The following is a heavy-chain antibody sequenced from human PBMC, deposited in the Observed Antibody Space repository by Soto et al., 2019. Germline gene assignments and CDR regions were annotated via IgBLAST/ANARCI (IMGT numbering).Heavy chain of an antibody. Sequence: SETLSLTCTVSGDSISDYYWSWIRQPAGKGLEWIGRFYYSGNTKSNPSLKSRVTMSADTSKNQFSLSLRSVTAADSAIYYCARMYNSGLYRHEGDSFFYGMDVWGQGTTVTVSS. J-gene: IGHJ6*02. CDR1: GDSISDYY. V-gene: IGHV4-4*07. D-gene: IGHD6-19*01. CDR2: FYYSGNT. CDR3: ARMYNSGLYRHEGDSFFYGMDV.